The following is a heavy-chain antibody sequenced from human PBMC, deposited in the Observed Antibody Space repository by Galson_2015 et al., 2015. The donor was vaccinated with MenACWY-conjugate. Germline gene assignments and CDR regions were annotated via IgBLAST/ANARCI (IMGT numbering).Heavy chain of an antibody. CDR2: INSDGTTT. J-gene: IGHJ4*02. V-gene: IGHV3-74*01. Sequence: SLRLSCAASGLSFSNYWMHWVRQAPGKGLVWVSRINSDGTTTNYADSVKGRSTISRDNAKNTLYLQMNSLRAEDTAVYYCARRTLSGVDYYFDSWGQGTLVTVSS. D-gene: IGHD3-10*01. CDR1: GLSFSNYW. CDR3: ARRTLSGVDYYFDS.